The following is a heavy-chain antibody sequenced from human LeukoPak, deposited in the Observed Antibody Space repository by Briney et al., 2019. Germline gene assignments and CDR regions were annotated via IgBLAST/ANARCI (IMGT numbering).Heavy chain of an antibody. CDR1: GFTFSGYS. CDR3: ARDITMIVVVITIRGAFDY. V-gene: IGHV3-30*03. J-gene: IGHJ4*02. D-gene: IGHD3-22*01. Sequence: GGSLRLSCAASGFTFSGYSMTWVRQAPGKGLEWVAVISYDGSNKYYADSVKGRFTISRDNSKNTLYLQMNSLRAEDTAVYYCARDITMIVVVITIRGAFDYWGQGTLVTVSS. CDR2: ISYDGSNK.